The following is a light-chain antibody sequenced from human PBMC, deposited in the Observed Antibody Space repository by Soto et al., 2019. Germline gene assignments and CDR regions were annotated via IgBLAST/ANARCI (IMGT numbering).Light chain of an antibody. CDR3: QLNNSDAEA. Sequence: DIQMTQSPSTLSGSVGDRVTITCRASQTISSWLAWYQQKPGKAPKLLIYKASTLKSGVPSRFSGSGSGTEFTFTLSRLQTDDCSTYKCQLNNSDAEACGQGTKLDI. CDR1: QTISSW. CDR2: KAS. J-gene: IGKJ1*01. V-gene: IGKV1-5*03.